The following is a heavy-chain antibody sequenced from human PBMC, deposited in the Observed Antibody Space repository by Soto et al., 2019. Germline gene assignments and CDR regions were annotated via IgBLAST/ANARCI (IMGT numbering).Heavy chain of an antibody. V-gene: IGHV3-33*01. Sequence: GGSLRLSCAASGFTFSSYGMHWVRQAPGKGLEWVAVIWYDGSNKYYADSVKGRFTISRDNAKNTLYLQMNSLRAEDTALYHCARVAGGLKFNYYYYYMDVWGKGTTVTVAS. D-gene: IGHD1-26*01. CDR1: GFTFSSYG. CDR3: ARVAGGLKFNYYYYYMDV. CDR2: IWYDGSNK. J-gene: IGHJ6*03.